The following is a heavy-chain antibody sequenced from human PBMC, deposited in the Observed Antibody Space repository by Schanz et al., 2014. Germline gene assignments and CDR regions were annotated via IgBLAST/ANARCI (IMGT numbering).Heavy chain of an antibody. D-gene: IGHD5-12*01. CDR1: GYTFTSYS. J-gene: IGHJ4*02. V-gene: IGHV1-3*01. CDR2: INVGNGNM. CDR3: ARAFGGYDPAGALDY. Sequence: QVQLVQSGAEVKKPGASVKVSCKASGYTFTSYSIHWVRQAPGQGLEWMGWINVGNGNMKYSQKFQGRVTITRDTSTSTAYMDLRSLRSDDTAVYYCARAFGGYDPAGALDYWGQGTLVTVSS.